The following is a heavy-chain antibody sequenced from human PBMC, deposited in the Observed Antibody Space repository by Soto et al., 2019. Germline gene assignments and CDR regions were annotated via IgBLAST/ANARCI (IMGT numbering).Heavy chain of an antibody. D-gene: IGHD2-15*01. CDR2: IYHSGST. Sequence: SETLSLTCTVSGGSISSGDYCWSWIRQPPGKGLEWVGSIYHSGSTNYNPSLKSRVTISVDTSKNQFSLKLSSVTAADTAVYYCARHRPCSGGSCYFAPYYYYHYMDVWGKGTTVTVSS. V-gene: IGHV4-30-4*01. CDR3: ARHRPCSGGSCYFAPYYYYHYMDV. J-gene: IGHJ6*03. CDR1: GGSISSGDYC.